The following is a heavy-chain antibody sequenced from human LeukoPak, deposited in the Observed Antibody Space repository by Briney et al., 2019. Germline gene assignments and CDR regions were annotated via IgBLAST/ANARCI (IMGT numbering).Heavy chain of an antibody. CDR1: GFSFSNSY. V-gene: IGHV3-7*01. J-gene: IGHJ4*02. D-gene: IGHD4-17*01. CDR3: ARLLGFVTTFDY. Sequence: GGSLRLSCGTSGFSFSNSYMSWVRQGPGQGLEWVATIWPDGSEKKYMDSLRDRFTISRDNARDLLFPQMNSLSVEDTAVYFCARLLGFVTTFDYWGQGALVTVSS. CDR2: IWPDGSEK.